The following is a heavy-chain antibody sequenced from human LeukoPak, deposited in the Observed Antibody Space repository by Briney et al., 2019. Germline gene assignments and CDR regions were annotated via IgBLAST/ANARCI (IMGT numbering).Heavy chain of an antibody. CDR2: ISAYNGNT. CDR1: GYTFTSYG. D-gene: IGHD3-10*01. J-gene: IGHJ6*02. CDR3: ARAPPNPDYYGSGSYTYIYYGMDV. Sequence: GASVKVSCKASGYTFTSYGISWVRQAPGQGLEWMGWISAYNGNTNYAQKLQGRVTMTTDTSTSTAYMELRSLRSDDTAVYYCARAPPNPDYYGSGSYTYIYYGMDVWGQGTTVTVSS. V-gene: IGHV1-18*01.